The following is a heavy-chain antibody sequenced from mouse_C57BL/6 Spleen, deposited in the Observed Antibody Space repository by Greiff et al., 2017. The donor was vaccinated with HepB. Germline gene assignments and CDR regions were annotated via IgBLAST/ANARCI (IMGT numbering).Heavy chain of an antibody. CDR3: ARDEEDYYGNYEGNY. V-gene: IGHV1-80*01. CDR1: GYAFSSYW. D-gene: IGHD2-1*01. J-gene: IGHJ2*01. CDR2: IYPGDGYT. Sequence: QVQLQQSGAELVKPGASVKISCKASGYAFSSYWMNWVKQRPGKGLEWIGQIYPGDGYTNYNGKFKVKATLTADKSSSTAYMQLSSLTSEDSAVYVCARDEEDYYGNYEGNYWGQGTTLTVSS.